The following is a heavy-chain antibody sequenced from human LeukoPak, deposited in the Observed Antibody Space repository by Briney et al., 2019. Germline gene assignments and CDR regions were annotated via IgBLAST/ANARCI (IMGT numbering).Heavy chain of an antibody. D-gene: IGHD3-10*01. J-gene: IGHJ4*02. Sequence: GGSLRLSCAASGFTFSRYWMIWVRQAPGKGLEWVANIKQDGSEKNYVDSVKGRFTISRDNAKNSLYLQMNSLRAEDTAVYYCARVGVYLGFGELLSYFDYWGQGTLVTVSS. CDR3: ARVGVYLGFGELLSYFDY. CDR2: IKQDGSEK. V-gene: IGHV3-7*01. CDR1: GFTFSRYW.